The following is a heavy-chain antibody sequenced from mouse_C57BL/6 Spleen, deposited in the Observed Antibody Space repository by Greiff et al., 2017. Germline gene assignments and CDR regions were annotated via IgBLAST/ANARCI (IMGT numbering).Heavy chain of an antibody. J-gene: IGHJ1*03. CDR3: ARELGPGYFDV. CDR1: GFTFSDYG. V-gene: IGHV5-17*01. Sequence: EVKLMESGGGLVKPGGSLKLSCAASGFTFSDYGIHWVRQAPEKGLEWVAYISSGSSTIYYAYTVKGRFTISRDNAKNTLFLLRTSLRSEDTAMYYCARELGPGYFDVWGTGTTVTVSS. D-gene: IGHD4-1*01. CDR2: ISSGSSTI.